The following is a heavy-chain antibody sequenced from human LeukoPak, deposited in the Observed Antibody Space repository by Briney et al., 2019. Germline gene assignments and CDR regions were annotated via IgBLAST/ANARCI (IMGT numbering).Heavy chain of an antibody. CDR3: MSACDYDNWFDP. D-gene: IGHD4-17*01. CDR2: IYYSGST. Sequence: SETLSLTCTVSGGSISSSSYYWGWIRQPRGKGLEWIGSIYYSGSTYYNPSLKSRVTISVDTSKNQFSLKLSSVTAADTAVYYCMSACDYDNWFDPWGQGTLVTVSS. J-gene: IGHJ5*02. V-gene: IGHV4-39*01. CDR1: GGSISSSSYY.